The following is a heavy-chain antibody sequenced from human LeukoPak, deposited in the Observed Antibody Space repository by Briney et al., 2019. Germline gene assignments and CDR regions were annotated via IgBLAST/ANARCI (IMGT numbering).Heavy chain of an antibody. CDR1: GFIFSSYW. CDR2: INTDGSST. Sequence: QPGGSLRLSCAASGFIFSSYWMHWVRHAPGKGLAWVSRINTDGSSTSYADPVKGRFTISRDNAKNTLYLQMNSLRAEDTAVYYCARILDSAWGELGYWGQGTLVTVSS. D-gene: IGHD6-19*01. J-gene: IGHJ4*02. V-gene: IGHV3-74*01. CDR3: ARILDSAWGELGY.